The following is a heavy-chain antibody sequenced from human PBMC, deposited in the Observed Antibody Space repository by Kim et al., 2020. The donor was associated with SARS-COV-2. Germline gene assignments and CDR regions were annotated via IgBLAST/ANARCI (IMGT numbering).Heavy chain of an antibody. CDR3: AKDRGYDDNDAFDI. CDR1: GFTFSSYG. Sequence: GGSLRLSCAASGFTFSSYGMHWVRQAPGKGLEWVAVISYDGSNKYYADSVKGRFTISRDNSKNTLYLQMNSLRAEDTAVYYCAKDRGYDDNDAFDIWGQGTMVTVSS. D-gene: IGHD5-12*01. CDR2: ISYDGSNK. V-gene: IGHV3-30*18. J-gene: IGHJ3*02.